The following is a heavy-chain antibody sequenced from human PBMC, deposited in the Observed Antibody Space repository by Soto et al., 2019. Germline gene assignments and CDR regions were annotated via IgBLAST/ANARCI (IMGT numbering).Heavy chain of an antibody. V-gene: IGHV4-34*01. CDR3: ARSPTNFNYVWKNATY. D-gene: IGHD1-1*01. CDR2: IDHSGST. Sequence: QVRLRQWGAGVLKPSETLSLTCAVYVESFGGCSWSWVRQPPGTGLEWIGAIDHSGSTNYNPSLKSRVTISVDTSKNQSSRKMRPVTAADTAVYYCARSPTNFNYVWKNATYGGQGTLVTVSS. CDR1: VESFGGCS. J-gene: IGHJ4*02.